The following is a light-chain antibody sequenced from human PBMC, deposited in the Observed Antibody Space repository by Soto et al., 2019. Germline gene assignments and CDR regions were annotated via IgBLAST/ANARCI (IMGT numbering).Light chain of an antibody. J-gene: IGLJ2*01. Sequence: QSVLTPPASVSGSPGQSITISCTGTSSDVGGYNYVSWYQQHPGKAPKLMIYDVNNRPSGVSNRFSGSKSGNTASLTISGLQAEDEADYYCSSYTGSSTYVVFGGGTKVTVL. CDR3: SSYTGSSTYVV. CDR2: DVN. V-gene: IGLV2-14*01. CDR1: SSDVGGYNY.